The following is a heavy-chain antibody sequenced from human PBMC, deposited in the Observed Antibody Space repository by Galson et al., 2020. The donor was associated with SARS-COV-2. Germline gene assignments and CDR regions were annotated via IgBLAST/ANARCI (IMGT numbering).Heavy chain of an antibody. CDR1: GYSFTSYW. CDR2: IDPSDSYT. J-gene: IGHJ3*02. CDR3: SRLSGLLRYFDWVLFDI. D-gene: IGHD3-9*01. V-gene: IGHV5-10-1*01. Sequence: GESLKISCKGSGYSFTSYWISWVRQMPGKGLEWMGRIDPSDSYTNYSPSFQGHVTISADKSISTAYLQWSSLKASDTAMYYCSRLSGLLRYFDWVLFDIWGEGTLVTVSS.